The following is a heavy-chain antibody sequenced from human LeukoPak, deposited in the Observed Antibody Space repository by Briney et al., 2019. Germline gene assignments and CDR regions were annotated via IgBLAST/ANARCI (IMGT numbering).Heavy chain of an antibody. D-gene: IGHD5-24*01. V-gene: IGHV1-24*01. J-gene: IGHJ4*02. CDR1: GYTLTELS. Sequence: ASVKVSCKVSGYTLTELSMHWVRQAPGKGLEWMGGFDPKDGETIYAQKFQGRVTMTEDTSTDTAYMELSSLRSEDTAVYYCATDLRDGYNLWYWGQGTLVTVSS. CDR2: FDPKDGET. CDR3: ATDLRDGYNLWY.